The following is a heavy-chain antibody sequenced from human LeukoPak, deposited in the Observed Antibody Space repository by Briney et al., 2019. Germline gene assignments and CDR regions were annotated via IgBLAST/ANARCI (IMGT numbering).Heavy chain of an antibody. D-gene: IGHD3-16*02. J-gene: IGHJ3*02. CDR2: IYTSGST. Sequence: PSETLSLTCTVSGGSISSGSYYWSWIRQPAGKGLEWIGRIYTSGSTNYNPSLKSRVTISVDTSKNQFSLKLSSVTAADTAVYYCARAKGYRLAFDIWGQGTLVTVSS. CDR3: ARAKGYRLAFDI. V-gene: IGHV4-61*02. CDR1: GGSISSGSYY.